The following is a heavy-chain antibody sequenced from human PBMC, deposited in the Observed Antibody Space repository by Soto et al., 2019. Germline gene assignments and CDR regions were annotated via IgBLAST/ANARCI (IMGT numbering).Heavy chain of an antibody. V-gene: IGHV4-59*08. CDR1: GGYISSYY. J-gene: IGHJ5*02. D-gene: IGHD6-13*01. CDR3: ARAKAPLYSSSWYWFDP. Sequence: SETLSLTCTVSGGYISSYYWSWIRQPPGKGLEWIGYIYYSGSTNYNPSLKSRVTISVDTSKNQFSLKLSSVTAADTAVYYCARAKAPLYSSSWYWFDPWGQGTLVTSPQ. CDR2: IYYSGST.